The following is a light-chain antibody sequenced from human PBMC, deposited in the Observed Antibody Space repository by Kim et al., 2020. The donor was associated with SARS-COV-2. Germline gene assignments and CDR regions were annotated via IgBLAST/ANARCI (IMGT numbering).Light chain of an antibody. CDR2: GKN. CDR1: SLRSYY. Sequence: SSELPQDPAVSVALGQTVRITCHGDSLRSYYASWYQQKPGQAPVLVIYGKNNRPSGIPDRFSGSSSGNTASLTITGAPAEDEAYYYCNSRDSSGNHWVFG. V-gene: IGLV3-19*01. J-gene: IGLJ3*02. CDR3: NSRDSSGNHWV.